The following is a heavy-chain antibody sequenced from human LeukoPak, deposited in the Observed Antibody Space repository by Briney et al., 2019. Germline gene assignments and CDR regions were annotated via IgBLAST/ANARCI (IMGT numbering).Heavy chain of an antibody. CDR2: IYYSGST. CDR3: AREVVAAAGTVDY. Sequence: SETLSLTCTVSGGSISSYYWSWIRQPPGKGLEWIGYIYYSGSTNYNPSLKSRVTISVDTSKNQFSLKLSSVTAADTAVYYCAREVVAAAGTVDYWGQGTLVTVSS. D-gene: IGHD6-13*01. J-gene: IGHJ4*02. V-gene: IGHV4-59*01. CDR1: GGSISSYY.